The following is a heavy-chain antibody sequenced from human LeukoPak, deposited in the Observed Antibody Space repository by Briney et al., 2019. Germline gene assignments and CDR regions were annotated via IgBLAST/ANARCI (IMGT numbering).Heavy chain of an antibody. V-gene: IGHV1-8*01. J-gene: IGHJ6*02. CDR3: ARVAVRITIFGVVIPNGGMDV. Sequence: ASVKVSCKASGYTLTSFDINWVRQATGQGLEWMGWMNPNSGNTGYAQKFQGRVTMTRNTSISTAYMELSSLRSEDTAVYYCARVAVRITIFGVVIPNGGMDVWGQGTTVTVSS. CDR1: GYTLTSFD. CDR2: MNPNSGNT. D-gene: IGHD3-3*01.